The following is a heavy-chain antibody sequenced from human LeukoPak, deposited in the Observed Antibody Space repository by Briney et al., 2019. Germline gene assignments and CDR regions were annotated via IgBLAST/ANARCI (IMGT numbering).Heavy chain of an antibody. CDR2: IYTSGST. CDR1: GGSISSYY. J-gene: IGHJ1*01. D-gene: IGHD3-22*01. Sequence: SDTLSLTCTVSGGSISSYYWTWIRQPAGKGLEWIGRIYTSGSTDFNPSLKSRVTMSVDTSKNQFSLKLTSVTAADTAVYFCAIYDSSGAYFQHWGQGTLVTVSS. V-gene: IGHV4-4*07. CDR3: AIYDSSGAYFQH.